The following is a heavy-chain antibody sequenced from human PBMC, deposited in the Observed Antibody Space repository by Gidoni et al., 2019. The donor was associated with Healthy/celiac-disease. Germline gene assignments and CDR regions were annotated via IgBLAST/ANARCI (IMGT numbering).Heavy chain of an antibody. D-gene: IGHD5-12*01. V-gene: IGHV1-8*01. CDR1: GYTFPSYD. CDR2: MNPNSGNT. Sequence: QVQLVQSGAEVQKPGASVKVSCKASGYTFPSYDINGVRQASGQGLEWMGWMNPNSGNTGYAQKFQGRVTMTRNTSISTAYMELSSMRSEDTAVYYCARVSSGGYDYSPPDYWGQGTLVTVSS. J-gene: IGHJ4*02. CDR3: ARVSSGGYDYSPPDY.